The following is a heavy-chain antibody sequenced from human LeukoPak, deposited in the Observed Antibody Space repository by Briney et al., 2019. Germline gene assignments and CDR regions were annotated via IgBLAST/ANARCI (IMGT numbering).Heavy chain of an antibody. Sequence: SETLSLTCTVYGGSISSYYWSWIRQPPGKGLEWIGYIYYSGSTNYNPSLKSRVTISVDTSKNQFSLKLSSVTAADTAVYYCARVVRGYYDSGGYYSMDVWGQGTTVTVSS. V-gene: IGHV4-59*01. D-gene: IGHD3-22*01. CDR2: IYYSGST. CDR1: GGSISSYY. J-gene: IGHJ6*02. CDR3: ARVVRGYYDSGGYYSMDV.